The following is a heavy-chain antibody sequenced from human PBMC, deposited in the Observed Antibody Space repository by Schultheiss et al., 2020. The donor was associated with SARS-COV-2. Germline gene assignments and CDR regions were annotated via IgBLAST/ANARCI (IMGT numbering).Heavy chain of an antibody. CDR3: ARSSWTQFDY. V-gene: IGHV4-59*01. CDR2: IYYSGST. Sequence: SETLSLTCTVSGGSISSYYWSWIRQPPGKGLEWIGYIYYSGSTNYNPSLKSRVTISVDTSKQQFSLKVSSVTAADTAVYYCARSSWTQFDYWGQGTLVTVSS. D-gene: IGHD2-15*01. CDR1: GGSISSYY. J-gene: IGHJ4*02.